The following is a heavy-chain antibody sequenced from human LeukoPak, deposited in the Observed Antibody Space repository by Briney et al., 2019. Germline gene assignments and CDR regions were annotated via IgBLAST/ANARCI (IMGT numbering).Heavy chain of an antibody. Sequence: PSETLSLTCTVSGGSISSYYWSWIRQPPGKGLEWIGYIYYSGSTNYNPSLKSRVTISVDTSKNQFSLKLSSVTAADTAVYYCARDYDYSNYGPMDVWGKGTTVTVSS. J-gene: IGHJ6*04. CDR2: IYYSGST. D-gene: IGHD4-11*01. CDR1: GGSISSYY. CDR3: ARDYDYSNYGPMDV. V-gene: IGHV4-59*01.